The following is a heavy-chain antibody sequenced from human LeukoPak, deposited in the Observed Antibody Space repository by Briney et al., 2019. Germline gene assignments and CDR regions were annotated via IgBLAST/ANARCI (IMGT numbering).Heavy chain of an antibody. CDR3: ARGYSSGWYDPVPAFDI. Sequence: GASVKVSCKSSVYTFTSYGISWVGQAPGQGLDWMGWISAYNGNTNYEQKLQGRVTMTTDTSTSTAYMELRSLRSDDTAVYYCARGYSSGWYDPVPAFDIWGQGTMVTVSS. V-gene: IGHV1-18*01. D-gene: IGHD6-19*01. CDR1: VYTFTSYG. J-gene: IGHJ3*02. CDR2: ISAYNGNT.